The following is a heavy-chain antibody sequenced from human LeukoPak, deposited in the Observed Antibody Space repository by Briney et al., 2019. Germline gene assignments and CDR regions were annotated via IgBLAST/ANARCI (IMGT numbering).Heavy chain of an antibody. CDR1: GGSFSGYY. V-gene: IGHV4-34*01. CDR2: IYHSGST. J-gene: IGHJ4*02. CDR3: ARFESSSWYYFDY. Sequence: PSETLSLTCAVYGGSFSGYYRNWIRQPPGKGLEWIGEIYHSGSTNYNPSLKSRVTMSVDTSKNQFSLKLRSVTAADTAVYYCARFESSSWYYFDYWGQGTLVTVSS. D-gene: IGHD6-13*01.